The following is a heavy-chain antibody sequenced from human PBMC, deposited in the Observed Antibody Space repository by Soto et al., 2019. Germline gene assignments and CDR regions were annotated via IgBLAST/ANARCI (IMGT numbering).Heavy chain of an antibody. D-gene: IGHD3-10*01. Sequence: SLRLSCAASGFTFSTYTMNWVRQAPGKGLECVSSIYSTSTYIYYTDSVKGRFSISRDNARNSLYLQMNSLRAEDTAVYYCARDHYFGSGSYGLDYWGPGTLVTVSS. CDR3: ARDHYFGSGSYGLDY. J-gene: IGHJ4*02. V-gene: IGHV3-21*01. CDR1: GFTFSTYT. CDR2: IYSTSTYI.